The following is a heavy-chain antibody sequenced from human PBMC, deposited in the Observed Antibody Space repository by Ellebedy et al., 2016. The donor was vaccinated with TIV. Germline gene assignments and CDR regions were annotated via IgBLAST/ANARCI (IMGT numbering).Heavy chain of an antibody. CDR3: ARASFYDVDLSGWYFDF. V-gene: IGHV3-66*01. CDR2: IYSGDDT. J-gene: IGHJ2*01. D-gene: IGHD3-10*02. Sequence: GGSLRLSCAASGLTVSTNYMNRVRQAPGKGLEWVSSIYSGDDTYYADSVKDRFFISRDNSENTLYLQMRSLKAEDTAVYYCARASFYDVDLSGWYFDFWGRGTLVTVSS. CDR1: GLTVSTNY.